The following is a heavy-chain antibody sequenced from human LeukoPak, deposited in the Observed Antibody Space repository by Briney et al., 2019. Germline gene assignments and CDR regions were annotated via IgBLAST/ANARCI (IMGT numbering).Heavy chain of an antibody. CDR3: ARVRSRGGYYYYYYMDV. Sequence: SETLSLTCTVSGGSISSYYWSWIRQPAGKGLEWIGRIYTSGSTNYNPSLKSRVTMSVDTSKNQFSLKLSSVTAADTAVYYCARVRSRGGYYYYYYMDVWGKGTTVTVSS. V-gene: IGHV4-4*07. CDR2: IYTSGST. D-gene: IGHD3-10*01. CDR1: GGSISSYY. J-gene: IGHJ6*03.